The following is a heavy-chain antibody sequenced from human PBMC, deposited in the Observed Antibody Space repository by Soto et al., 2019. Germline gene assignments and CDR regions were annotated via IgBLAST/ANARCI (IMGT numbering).Heavy chain of an antibody. CDR2: ISGYNGNT. D-gene: IGHD3-22*01. Sequence: ASVKVSCKASGYTFTGYYRHWVRQAPGQGLEWVGWISGYNGNTKYAQKVQDRVTMTTDTSTRTVYMELRSLRSDDTAVYYCARDNAVVITTFDYWGQGTPVTVSS. J-gene: IGHJ4*02. CDR3: ARDNAVVITTFDY. CDR1: GYTFTGYY. V-gene: IGHV1-18*04.